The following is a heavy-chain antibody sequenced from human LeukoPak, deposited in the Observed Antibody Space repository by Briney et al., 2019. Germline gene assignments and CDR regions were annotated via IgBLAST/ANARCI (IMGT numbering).Heavy chain of an antibody. J-gene: IGHJ4*02. CDR3: AKDLGGEGGSGFPGY. CDR1: GFTFSSYS. CDR2: ISSSSSTI. Sequence: PGGSLRLSCAASGFTFSSYSMSWVRQAPGKGLEWVSYISSSSSTIYYADSVKGRFTISRDNAKNSLYLQMNSLRDEDTAVYYCAKDLGGEGGSGFPGYWGQGTLVTVSS. D-gene: IGHD3-10*01. V-gene: IGHV3-48*02.